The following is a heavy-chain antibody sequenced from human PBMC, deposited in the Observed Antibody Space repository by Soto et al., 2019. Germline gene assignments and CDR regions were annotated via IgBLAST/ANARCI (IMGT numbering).Heavy chain of an antibody. CDR2: IYYSGST. Sequence: SETLSLTCTVSGGSISSGDCYWSWIRQPPGKGLEWIGYIYYSGSTYYNPSLKSRVTISVDTSKNQFSLKLSSVTAADTAVYYCARSRHITHIYYYYGMDVWGQGTTVTVSS. CDR1: GGSISSGDCY. D-gene: IGHD1-20*01. J-gene: IGHJ6*02. CDR3: ARSRHITHIYYYYGMDV. V-gene: IGHV4-30-4*01.